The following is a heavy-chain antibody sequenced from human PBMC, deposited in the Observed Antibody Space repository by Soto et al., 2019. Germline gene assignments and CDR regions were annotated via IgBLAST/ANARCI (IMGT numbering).Heavy chain of an antibody. D-gene: IGHD3-22*01. CDR2: IYYSGST. CDR1: GGSISSGGYY. Sequence: SLTCTVSGGSISSGGYYWSWIRQHPGKGLEWIGYIYYSGSTYYNPSLKSRVTISVDTSKNQFSLKLSSVTAADTAVYYCARNYYDNLGMDVWGQGTTVTVSS. V-gene: IGHV4-31*03. J-gene: IGHJ6*02. CDR3: ARNYYDNLGMDV.